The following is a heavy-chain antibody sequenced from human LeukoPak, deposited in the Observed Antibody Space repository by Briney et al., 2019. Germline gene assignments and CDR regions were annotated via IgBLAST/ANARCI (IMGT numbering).Heavy chain of an antibody. V-gene: IGHV3-33*03. CDR2: IWYDGNNK. J-gene: IGHJ6*02. Sequence: GGSLRLSCEASGFIFSNYGMHWVRQAPGKGLEWVAVIWYDGNNKNYADSVKGRFTISRDNSKNTLYLQMNSLRAEDTAVYYCAKDTSIAAAGTPYYYYGMDVWGQGTTVTVSS. CDR3: AKDTSIAAAGTPYYYYGMDV. CDR1: GFIFSNYG. D-gene: IGHD6-13*01.